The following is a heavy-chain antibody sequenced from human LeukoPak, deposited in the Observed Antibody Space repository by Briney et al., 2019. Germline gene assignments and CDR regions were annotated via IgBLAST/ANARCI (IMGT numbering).Heavy chain of an antibody. D-gene: IGHD3-9*01. V-gene: IGHV4-59*01. J-gene: IGHJ5*02. CDR3: ARYYQYYDILTGYYTVAIRGWFDP. Sequence: SETLSLTCTVSGGSISSYYWSWIRQPPGKGLEWIGYIYYSGSTNYNPSLKSRVTISVDTSKNQFSLKLSSVTAADTAVYYYARYYQYYDILTGYYTVAIRGWFDPWGQGTLVTVSS. CDR2: IYYSGST. CDR1: GGSISSYY.